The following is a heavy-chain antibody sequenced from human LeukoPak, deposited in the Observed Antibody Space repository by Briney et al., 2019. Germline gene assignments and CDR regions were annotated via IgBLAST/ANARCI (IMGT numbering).Heavy chain of an antibody. V-gene: IGHV7-4-1*02. CDR1: GYTFTTYP. D-gene: IGHD3-22*01. Sequence: ASVKVSCKASGYTFTTYPINWVRQAPGQGLEWMGWIDTNTGNPTYAQGFTGRFVFSLDTSVSTAYLQISSLKAEDTAVYYCARDDTPSYYYDSSGYHIYFDYWGQGTLVTVSS. CDR2: IDTNTGNP. J-gene: IGHJ4*02. CDR3: ARDDTPSYYYDSSGYHIYFDY.